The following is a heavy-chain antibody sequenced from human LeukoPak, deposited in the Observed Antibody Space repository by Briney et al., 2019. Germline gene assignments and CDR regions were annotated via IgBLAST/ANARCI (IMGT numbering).Heavy chain of an antibody. CDR1: GFTFSNHA. J-gene: IGHJ3*02. V-gene: IGHV3-21*01. CDR2: ISSSSSYI. D-gene: IGHD1-26*01. Sequence: GGSLRLSCAASGFTFSNHAMSWVRQAPGKGLEWVSSISSSSSYIYYADSMKGRFTISRDNAKNSLYLQMNSLRAEDTAVYYCARDRGIVGAPYLFGAFDIWGQGTMVTVSS. CDR3: ARDRGIVGAPYLFGAFDI.